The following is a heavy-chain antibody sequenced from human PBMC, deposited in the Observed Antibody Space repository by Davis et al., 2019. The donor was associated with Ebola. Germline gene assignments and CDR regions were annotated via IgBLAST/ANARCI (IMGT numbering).Heavy chain of an antibody. J-gene: IGHJ6*04. Sequence: ASVKVSCKASGYTFTGYYMHWVRQAPGQGLEWMGRINPNSGGTNYAQKFQGRVTMTRDTSISTAYMGLSRLRSDDTAVYYCARDGVLLWFGEAPSGMDVWGKGTTVTVSS. V-gene: IGHV1-2*06. CDR2: INPNSGGT. CDR3: ARDGVLLWFGEAPSGMDV. D-gene: IGHD3-10*01. CDR1: GYTFTGYY.